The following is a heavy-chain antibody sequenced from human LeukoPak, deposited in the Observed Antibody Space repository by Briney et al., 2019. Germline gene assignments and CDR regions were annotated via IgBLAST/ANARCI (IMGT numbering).Heavy chain of an antibody. CDR3: ATPRSPDWYFDL. CDR1: GGTFSSYA. J-gene: IGHJ2*01. V-gene: IGHV1-69*05. CDR2: IIPIFGTA. Sequence: GASVKVSCKASGGTFSSYAISWVRQAPGQGLEWMGGIIPIFGTANYAQKFQGRVTITTDESTSTAYMELSSLRSEDTAVYYCATPRSPDWYFDLWGRGTLVTVPS.